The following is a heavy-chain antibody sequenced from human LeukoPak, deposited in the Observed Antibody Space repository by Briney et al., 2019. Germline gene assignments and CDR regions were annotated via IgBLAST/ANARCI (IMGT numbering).Heavy chain of an antibody. CDR2: IVGSGSEM. V-gene: IGHV3-21*04. Sequence: GGSLRLPCGGSGFNFNSYSMNWVRRAPGKGLEWVASIVGSGSEMFYADSLKGRFTISRDNSKKTLYLQMSSLRAEDTAVYYCAKNKGSSTPSFDDWGQGTLVTVSS. D-gene: IGHD6-6*01. CDR3: AKNKGSSTPSFDD. J-gene: IGHJ4*02. CDR1: GFNFNSYS.